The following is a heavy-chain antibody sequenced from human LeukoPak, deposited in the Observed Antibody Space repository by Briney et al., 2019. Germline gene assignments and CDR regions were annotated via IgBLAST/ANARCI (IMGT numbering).Heavy chain of an antibody. CDR1: EFTLANYA. J-gene: IGHJ4*02. CDR2: ISGNGANT. D-gene: IGHD6-25*01. CDR3: ARGPARAAFDY. Sequence: GGSLRLSCGASEFTLANYAMSWVRQAPGKGLEWVLGISGNGANTHYAESVRGRFIISRDNPKNTLYLQMNSLRAEDTAVYYCARGPARAAFDYWGQGTLVTVSS. V-gene: IGHV3-23*01.